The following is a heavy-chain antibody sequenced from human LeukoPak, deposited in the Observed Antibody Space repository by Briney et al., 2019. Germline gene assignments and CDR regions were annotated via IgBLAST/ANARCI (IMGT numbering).Heavy chain of an antibody. V-gene: IGHV4-34*01. CDR2: INHSGTT. J-gene: IGHJ2*01. CDR3: VSATTVVRRFFGL. Sequence: SETLSLTCAVYGGSFSAYYWSWIRQSPGEGLEWIGDINHSGTTNYNPSLKSRVTISIDTSKNQFSLKLSSVTAPDTAMYYCVSATTVVRRFFGLWGRGTPIIVSS. CDR1: GGSFSAYY. D-gene: IGHD4-23*01.